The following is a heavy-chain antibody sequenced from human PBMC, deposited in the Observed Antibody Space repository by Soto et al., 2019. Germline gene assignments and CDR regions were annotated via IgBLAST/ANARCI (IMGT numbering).Heavy chain of an antibody. J-gene: IGHJ3*02. CDR1: GFTFSVYW. CDR2: INGDGSET. CDR3: ARVLPGDAFDI. V-gene: IGHV3-74*01. Sequence: PGGSLRLSCVASGFTFSVYWMHWVRQAPGKGLVWVSRINGDGSETNYADFVKGRFTISRDSAKNTLYLQMNSLRAEDTALYYCARVLPGDAFDIWGQGTMVTVS.